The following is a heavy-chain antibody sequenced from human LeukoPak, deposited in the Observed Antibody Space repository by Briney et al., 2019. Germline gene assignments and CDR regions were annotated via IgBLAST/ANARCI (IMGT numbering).Heavy chain of an antibody. D-gene: IGHD3-22*01. CDR2: INPSGGST. V-gene: IGHV1-46*01. CDR1: GYTFTSYY. CDR3: ARQKLYYYDSSGYYPSDP. J-gene: IGHJ5*02. Sequence: ASVKVSCKASGYTFTSYYMHWVRQAPGQGLEWMGIINPSGGSTSYAQKFQGRVTMTRDMSTSTAYMELRSLRSDDTAVYYCARQKLYYYDSSGYYPSDPWGQGTLVTVSS.